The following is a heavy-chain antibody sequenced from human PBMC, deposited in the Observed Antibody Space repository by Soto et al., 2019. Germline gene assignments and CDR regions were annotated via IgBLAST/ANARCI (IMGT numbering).Heavy chain of an antibody. J-gene: IGHJ6*02. Sequence: GGSLRVSWAASGFTFSSYAMSWVRQAPGKGLEWVSAISGSGGSTYYADSVKGRFTISRDNSKNTLYLQMNSLRAEDTAVYYCAKDLDWDFGVDIHYYYYGMAVWAHGTTVTV. D-gene: IGHD3-3*01. CDR2: ISGSGGST. CDR1: GFTFSSYA. V-gene: IGHV3-23*01. CDR3: AKDLDWDFGVDIHYYYYGMAV.